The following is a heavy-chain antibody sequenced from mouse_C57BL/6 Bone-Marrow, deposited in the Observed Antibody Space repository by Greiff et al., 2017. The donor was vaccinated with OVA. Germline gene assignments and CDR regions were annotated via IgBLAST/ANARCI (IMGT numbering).Heavy chain of an antibody. CDR3: ARDSRGCYAMDY. V-gene: IGHV3-6*01. CDR1: GYSITSGYY. Sequence: EVQRVESGPGLVKPSQSLSLTCSVTGYSITSGYYWNWIRQFPGNKLEWMGYISYDGSNNYNPSLKNRISITRDTSKNQFFLKLNSVTTEDTATYYCARDSRGCYAMDYWGQGTSVTVSS. CDR2: ISYDGSN. J-gene: IGHJ4*01.